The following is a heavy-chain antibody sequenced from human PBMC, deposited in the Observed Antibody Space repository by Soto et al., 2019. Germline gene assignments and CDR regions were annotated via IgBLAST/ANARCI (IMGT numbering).Heavy chain of an antibody. Sequence: PGGSLRLSCAVSGFTFSSYGMHWVRQAPGKGLEWVAVIWYDGSNKYYADSVKGRFTISRDNSKNTLYLQMNSLRAEDTAVYHCAKGSTVSVTYMDVWGKGTTVTVSS. D-gene: IGHD4-17*01. CDR1: GFTFSSYG. CDR3: AKGSTVSVTYMDV. CDR2: IWYDGSNK. J-gene: IGHJ6*03. V-gene: IGHV3-33*06.